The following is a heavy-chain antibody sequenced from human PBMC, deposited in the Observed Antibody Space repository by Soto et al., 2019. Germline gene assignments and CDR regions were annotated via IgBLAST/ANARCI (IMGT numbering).Heavy chain of an antibody. CDR3: ARGRESNRGDWLDP. J-gene: IGHJ5*02. D-gene: IGHD2-8*01. CDR1: GFTFTRYS. Sequence: GGSLRLSCAASGFTFTRYSMNWVRQAPGKGLEWVSSISSNTNYIYYGDSMKGRFTISRDNDKNSLYLEMKSLRAEDTAVYYCARGRESNRGDWLDPWGQGT. CDR2: ISSNTNYI. V-gene: IGHV3-21*06.